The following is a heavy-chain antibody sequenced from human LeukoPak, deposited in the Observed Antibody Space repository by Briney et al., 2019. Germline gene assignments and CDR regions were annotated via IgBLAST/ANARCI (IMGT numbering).Heavy chain of an antibody. J-gene: IGHJ4*03. CDR2: IYHSGST. CDR1: GASISGNL. CDR3: AGGWLPDKNDF. V-gene: IGHV4-59*04. D-gene: IGHD5-24*01. Sequence: PSETLSLTCTVSGASISGNLWTWIRQPPGKGLEWIGSIYHSGSTYYNPSLKSRVTISVDTSKNQISLKLSSVTAADTAVYYCAGGWLPDKNDFWGQGTLVTVSA.